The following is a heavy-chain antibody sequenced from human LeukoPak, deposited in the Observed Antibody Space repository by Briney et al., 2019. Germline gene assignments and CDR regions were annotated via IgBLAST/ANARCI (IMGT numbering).Heavy chain of an antibody. CDR3: AKDDYDILTCSGGFDY. D-gene: IGHD3-9*01. Sequence: GGSRRLSCAASGFTFDDYAMHWVRQAPGKGLECVSGISWNSGSIGYADSVKGRFTISRDNAKNSLYLQMNSLRAEDTALYYCAKDDYDILTCSGGFDYWGQGTLVTVSS. CDR1: GFTFDDYA. J-gene: IGHJ4*02. CDR2: ISWNSGSI. V-gene: IGHV3-9*01.